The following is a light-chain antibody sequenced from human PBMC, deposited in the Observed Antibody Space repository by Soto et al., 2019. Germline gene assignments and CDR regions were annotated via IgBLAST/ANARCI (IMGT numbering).Light chain of an antibody. V-gene: IGLV2-14*01. Sequence: QSALTQPASVSGSPGQSITISCTGTSSDVGGYKYVSWYQQHPGKAPKLMIYEVTNRPSGVSNRFSGSKSGNTASLTISGLQAEDEADYYCISYTSSNTYAFGTGTKV. CDR2: EVT. CDR3: ISYTSSNTYA. CDR1: SSDVGGYKY. J-gene: IGLJ1*01.